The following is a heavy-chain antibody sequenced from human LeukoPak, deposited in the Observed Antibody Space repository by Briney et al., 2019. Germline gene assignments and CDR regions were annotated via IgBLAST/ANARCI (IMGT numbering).Heavy chain of an antibody. D-gene: IGHD3-16*01. CDR3: ARAKDDYVAIYYFDY. CDR1: GFTFSSYW. Sequence: GGSLRLSCAASGFTFSSYWMSWVRQAPGKGLEWVSSISSSSSYIYYADSVKGRFTISRDNAKNSLYLQMNSLRAEDTAVYYCARAKDDYVAIYYFDYWGQGTLVTVSS. V-gene: IGHV3-21*01. J-gene: IGHJ4*02. CDR2: ISSSSSYI.